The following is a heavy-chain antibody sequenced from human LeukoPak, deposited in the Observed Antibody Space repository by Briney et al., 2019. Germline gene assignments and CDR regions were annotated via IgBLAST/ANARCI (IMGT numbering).Heavy chain of an antibody. CDR3: ARVELWPYFDL. CDR2: IYYSGST. D-gene: IGHD5-18*01. V-gene: IGHV4-31*11. J-gene: IGHJ2*01. CDR1: GGSISSGGYY. Sequence: SETLSLTCAVSGGSISSGGYYWSWIRQHPGKGLEWIGYIYYSGSTYYNPSLKSRVTISVDTSKNQFSLKLSSVTAADTAVYYCARVELWPYFDLWGRGTLVTVSS.